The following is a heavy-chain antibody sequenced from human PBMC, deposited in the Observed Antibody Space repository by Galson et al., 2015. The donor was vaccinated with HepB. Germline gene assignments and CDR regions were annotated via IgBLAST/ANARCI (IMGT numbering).Heavy chain of an antibody. CDR2: ISAYNGNT. CDR3: AVYHRYYDSSGVHIRDY. J-gene: IGHJ4*02. CDR1: GYTFTSYG. Sequence: SGAEVKKPGASVKVSCKASGYTFTSYGISWVRQAPGQGLEWMGWISAYNGNTNYAQKLQGRVTMTTDTSTSTAYMELRSLRSDDTAVYYCAVYHRYYDSSGVHIRDYWGQGTLVTVSS. V-gene: IGHV1-18*01. D-gene: IGHD3-22*01.